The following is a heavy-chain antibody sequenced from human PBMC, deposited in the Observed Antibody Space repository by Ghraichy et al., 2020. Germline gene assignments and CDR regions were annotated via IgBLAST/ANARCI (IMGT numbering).Heavy chain of an antibody. CDR1: GGSISSSGYY. CDR2: IYYSGTT. D-gene: IGHD6-6*01. CDR3: ARRPRSYFAY. J-gene: IGHJ4*02. Sequence: SETLSLTCTVSGGSISSSGYYWDWIRQSPGKGLEWIGSIYYSGTTYYNPSLKSRVTISVDTSKNQFSLKLSSVTAADTAVYFCARRPRSYFAYWGQGTLVTVSS. V-gene: IGHV4-39*01.